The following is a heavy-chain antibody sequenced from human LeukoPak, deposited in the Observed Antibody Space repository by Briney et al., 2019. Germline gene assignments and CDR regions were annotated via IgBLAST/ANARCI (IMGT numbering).Heavy chain of an antibody. J-gene: IGHJ6*03. CDR1: GYTFTSYD. Sequence: ASVKVSCKASGYTFTSYDINWVRQATGQGLEWMGWMNPNSGNTGYAQKFQGRVTMTRNTSISTAYMCLSSLRAEDTAVYYFVSYPPDAYGDYVGPYMDVWGKGTTVTVSS. CDR3: VSYPPDAYGDYVGPYMDV. D-gene: IGHD4-17*01. CDR2: MNPNSGNT. V-gene: IGHV1-8*01.